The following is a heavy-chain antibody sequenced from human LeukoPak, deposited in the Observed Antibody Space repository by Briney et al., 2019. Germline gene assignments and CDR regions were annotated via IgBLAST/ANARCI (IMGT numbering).Heavy chain of an antibody. CDR2: IYDRGST. CDR3: ARHISGATKELSAFDI. CDR1: GGSISSYY. D-gene: IGHD1-20*01. Sequence: SETLSLTCTVSGGSISSYYWSWIRQPPGKGLEWIGNIYDRGSTKYNPSLKSRVTISVDTSKNQFSLRLSSVTAADTAVYYCARHISGATKELSAFDIWGQGTMVNVSS. J-gene: IGHJ3*02. V-gene: IGHV4-59*01.